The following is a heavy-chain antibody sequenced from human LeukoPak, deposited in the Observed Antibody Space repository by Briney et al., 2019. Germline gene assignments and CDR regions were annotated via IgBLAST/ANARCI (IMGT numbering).Heavy chain of an antibody. J-gene: IGHJ3*01. CDR2: IYYNGRT. V-gene: IGHV4-31*03. CDR1: GGSISTDGYY. CDR3: ARGCGGDCSDAFDL. D-gene: IGHD2-21*02. Sequence: SETLSLTCTVSGGSISTDGYYWNWIRQHPGKGLEWIGYIYYNGRTYYNPSLESRIVVSADMSKNQFSLKMTSMTAADTAVYYCARGCGGDCSDAFDLWGQGTMVTVSS.